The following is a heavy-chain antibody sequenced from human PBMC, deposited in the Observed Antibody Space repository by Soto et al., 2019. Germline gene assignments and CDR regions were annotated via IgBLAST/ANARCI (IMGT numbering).Heavy chain of an antibody. CDR2: IIPIFGTA. CDR3: ARDGGRHSGGIDY. Sequence: QVQLVQSGDEVKKPGSSVKVSCKASGGTFSSYSINWVRQAPGQGLEWMGEIIPIFGTANYAQKFQGRVTITADESTSTAYMELSSLRSEDTAVYYCARDGGRHSGGIDYCGQGTLVTVSS. V-gene: IGHV1-69*01. D-gene: IGHD1-26*01. J-gene: IGHJ4*02. CDR1: GGTFSSYS.